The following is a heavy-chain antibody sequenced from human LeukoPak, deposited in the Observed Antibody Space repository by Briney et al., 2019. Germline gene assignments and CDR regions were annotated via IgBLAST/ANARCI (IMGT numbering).Heavy chain of an antibody. J-gene: IGHJ4*02. V-gene: IGHV4-4*09. CDR3: ARHAPITYYDFWSGNTQLDY. CDR2: IYTSGST. Sequence: PSETLSLTCSVSADSIDRGYSWTWLRPPSGKVLEWIGYIYTSGSTNYTSSLKSRVTISVDTSKNQFSLKLSSVTAADTAVYYCARHAPITYYDFWSGNTQLDYWGQGTLVTGSS. CDR1: ADSIDRGYS. D-gene: IGHD3-3*01.